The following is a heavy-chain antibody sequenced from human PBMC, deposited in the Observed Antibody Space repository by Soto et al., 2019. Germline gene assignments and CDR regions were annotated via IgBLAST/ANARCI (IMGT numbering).Heavy chain of an antibody. V-gene: IGHV1-69*12. Sequence: VQLVQSGAEVKKPGSSVKVSCKASGGTFSSYAISWVRQAPGQGLEWMGGIIPIFGTANYAQKFQGRVTITADESTSTDYMELSSLRSEDPAVSYCARGEPLAYCGGDCYYFQHWGQGTLVTVSS. D-gene: IGHD2-21*02. CDR3: ARGEPLAYCGGDCYYFQH. CDR1: GGTFSSYA. CDR2: IIPIFGTA. J-gene: IGHJ1*01.